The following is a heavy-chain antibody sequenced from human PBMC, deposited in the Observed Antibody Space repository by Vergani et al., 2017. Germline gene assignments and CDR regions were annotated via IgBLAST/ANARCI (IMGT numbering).Heavy chain of an antibody. Sequence: VQILQSGGGVVQPGGSLRLSCTLSGFTLNTYGIHWVRQAPGKGLEWVSYITTSGGTIYYADSVKGRFTISRDNARNSVYLQMNSLRAEDTAVYYCTRDSRNDGYDSDYWGQGTLVTVSS. D-gene: IGHD5-12*01. J-gene: IGHJ4*02. CDR3: TRDSRNDGYDSDY. CDR2: ITTSGGTI. CDR1: GFTLNTYG. V-gene: IGHV3-48*01.